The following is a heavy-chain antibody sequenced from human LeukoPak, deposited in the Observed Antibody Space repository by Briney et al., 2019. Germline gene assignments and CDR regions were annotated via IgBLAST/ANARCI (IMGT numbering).Heavy chain of an antibody. CDR2: ISGSGGST. Sequence: GGSLRLSCAASGFTFSSYDMHWVRQAPGKGLEWVSAISGSGGSTYYADSVKGRFTISRDNSKNTLYLQMNSLRAEDTAVYYCAKDLDCSSTSCYPDYWGQGTLVTVSS. D-gene: IGHD2-2*01. V-gene: IGHV3-23*01. J-gene: IGHJ4*02. CDR3: AKDLDCSSTSCYPDY. CDR1: GFTFSSYD.